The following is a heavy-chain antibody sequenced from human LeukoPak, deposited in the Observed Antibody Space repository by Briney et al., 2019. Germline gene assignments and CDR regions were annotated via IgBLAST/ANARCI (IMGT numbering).Heavy chain of an antibody. D-gene: IGHD6-13*01. CDR1: GFTFSSYA. V-gene: IGHV3-23*01. CDR2: ISGSGGST. J-gene: IGHJ3*02. Sequence: GRSLRLSCAASGFTFSSYAMSWVRQAPGKGLEWVSAISGSGGSTYYADSVKGRFTISRDNSKNTLYLQMNSLRAEDTAVYYCAKVQSIAAAGVEGAFDIWGQGTMVTVSS. CDR3: AKVQSIAAAGVEGAFDI.